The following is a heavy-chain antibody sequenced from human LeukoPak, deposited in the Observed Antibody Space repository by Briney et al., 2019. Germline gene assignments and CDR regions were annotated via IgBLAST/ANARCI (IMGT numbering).Heavy chain of an antibody. D-gene: IGHD3-3*01. V-gene: IGHV4-39*01. CDR2: IYYSGST. CDR1: GGSISSSSYY. J-gene: IGHJ4*02. CDR3: ARQLVYYDFWSGYEDY. Sequence: PSETLSLTCTVSGGSISSSSYYWGWIRQPPGKGLEWIGSIYYSGSTYYNPSLKSRVTISVDTSKNQFSLKLSSVTAADTAVYYCARQLVYYDFWSGYEDYWGQGTLVTVSS.